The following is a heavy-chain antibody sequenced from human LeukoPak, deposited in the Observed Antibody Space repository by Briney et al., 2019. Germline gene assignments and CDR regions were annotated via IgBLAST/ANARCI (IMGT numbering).Heavy chain of an antibody. D-gene: IGHD3-10*01. V-gene: IGHV4-39*07. CDR3: ASISMGRNYYGSGSFADV. CDR1: GGSISSSSYY. Sequence: SETLSLTCTVSGGSISSSSYYWGWIRQPPGKGLEWIGSIYYSGSTYYNPSPKSRVTISVDTSKNQFSLKLSSVTAADTAVYYCASISMGRNYYGSGSFADVWGKGTTVTVSS. J-gene: IGHJ6*04. CDR2: IYYSGST.